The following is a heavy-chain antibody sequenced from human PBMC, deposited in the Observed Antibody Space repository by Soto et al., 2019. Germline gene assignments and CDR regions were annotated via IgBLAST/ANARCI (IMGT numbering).Heavy chain of an antibody. Sequence: EVQLLESGGGFVQPGGSLRLSCAATGFTFSVYAMTWVRQAPGKGLEWVSAVTANGGSTYSADSVKGRFTISRENSNNTLFLQMNSLRAEDTAVYYCASLGDGVWANYYYYYGMDVWGQGTTVTVSS. CDR1: GFTFSVYA. V-gene: IGHV3-23*01. J-gene: IGHJ6*02. CDR3: ASLGDGVWANYYYYYGMDV. D-gene: IGHD1-26*01. CDR2: VTANGGST.